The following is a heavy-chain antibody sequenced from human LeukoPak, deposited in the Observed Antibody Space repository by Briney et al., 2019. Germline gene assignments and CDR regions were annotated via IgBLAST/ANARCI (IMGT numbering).Heavy chain of an antibody. CDR2: ISFHNGNT. Sequence: ASVKVSCKSSGYTSRTYGISWMRQAPGQGLEWMGWISFHNGNTNYAQKFHGRLTMTTDTSTSTAYMELRSLRSDDTGVYYCARDVPGSIGTTARFDPWGQGTLVVVSS. V-gene: IGHV1-18*01. J-gene: IGHJ5*02. CDR1: GYTSRTYG. D-gene: IGHD1-1*01. CDR3: ARDVPGSIGTTARFDP.